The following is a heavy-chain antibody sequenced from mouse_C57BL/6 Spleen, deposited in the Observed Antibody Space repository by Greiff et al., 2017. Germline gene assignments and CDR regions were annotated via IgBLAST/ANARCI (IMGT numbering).Heavy chain of an antibody. D-gene: IGHD2-3*01. Sequence: EVHLVESGGGLVKPGGSLKLSCAASGFTFSSYAMSWVRQTPEKRLEWVATISDGGSYTYYPDNVKGRFTISRDNAKNNLYLQMSHLKSEDTAMYYCARAIYDGYPYAMDYWGQGTSVTVSS. CDR3: ARAIYDGYPYAMDY. CDR1: GFTFSSYA. J-gene: IGHJ4*01. CDR2: ISDGGSYT. V-gene: IGHV5-4*01.